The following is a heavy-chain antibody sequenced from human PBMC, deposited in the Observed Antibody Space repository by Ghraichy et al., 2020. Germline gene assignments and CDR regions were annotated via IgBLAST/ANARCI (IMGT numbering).Heavy chain of an antibody. Sequence: ASVKVSCKASGYTFTSYGISWVRQAPGQGLEWMGWISAYNGNTNYAQKLQGRVTMTTDTSTSTAYMELRSLRSDDTAVYYCAREMDCTNGVCSSYSSGWYLAYYFDYWGQGTLVTVSS. CDR2: ISAYNGNT. CDR1: GYTFTSYG. J-gene: IGHJ4*02. CDR3: AREMDCTNGVCSSYSSGWYLAYYFDY. D-gene: IGHD2-8*01. V-gene: IGHV1-18*01.